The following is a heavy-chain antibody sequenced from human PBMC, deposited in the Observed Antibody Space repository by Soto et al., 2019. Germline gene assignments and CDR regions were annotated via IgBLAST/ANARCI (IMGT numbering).Heavy chain of an antibody. V-gene: IGHV4-31*03. CDR3: ARVHSSGWVDY. J-gene: IGHJ4*02. CDR2: IYYSGST. Sequence: PSETLSLTCTVSGGSISSGGYYWSWIRQHPGKGLEWIGYIYYSGSTYYNPSLKSRVTISVDTSKTQFSLKLSSVTAADTAVYYCARVHSSGWVDYWGQGTLVTVSS. D-gene: IGHD6-19*01. CDR1: GGSISSGGYY.